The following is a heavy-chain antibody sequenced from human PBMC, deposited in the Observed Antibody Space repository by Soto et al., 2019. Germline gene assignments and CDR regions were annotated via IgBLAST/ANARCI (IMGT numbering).Heavy chain of an antibody. Sequence: QVQLQESGPGLVKPSETLSLTCAVSGGSITSSDWWSWVRQPPGKGLEWIGETSHRGSTTYSPSPKSGVTIAVEKPKNRFPRRLTSVRAADAAVYYCARDGHPSGWPGGRETLVPVPS. D-gene: IGHD6-19*01. J-gene: IGHJ5*02. CDR1: GGSITSSDW. CDR3: ARDGHPSGWP. V-gene: IGHV4-4*02. CDR2: TSHRGST.